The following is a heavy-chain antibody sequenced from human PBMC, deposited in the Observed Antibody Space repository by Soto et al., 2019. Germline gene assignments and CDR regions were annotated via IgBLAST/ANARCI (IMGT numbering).Heavy chain of an antibody. Sequence: XATLSLSCTVSGGFVNSDTHSGSWIRQTPGKRLEWIGFIYSGGSTKNPSLRSRVTMSVDTSKNQFSLKLRSVIVADTAVYHCARFVRSCSATTCSTRADVWGQGITVTVSS. D-gene: IGHD2-2*01. J-gene: IGHJ6*02. V-gene: IGHV4-61*01. CDR2: IYSGGST. CDR3: ARFVRSCSATTCSTRADV. CDR1: GGFVNSDTHS.